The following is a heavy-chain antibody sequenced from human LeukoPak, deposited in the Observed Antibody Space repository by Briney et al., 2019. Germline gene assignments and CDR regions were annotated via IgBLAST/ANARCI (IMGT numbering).Heavy chain of an antibody. D-gene: IGHD5-18*01. CDR3: ARLARGNRYGPYDY. CDR2: IYFSGST. V-gene: IGHV4-59*08. Sequence: PSETLSLTCTVSGGSISSYYWSWIRQPPGKGLEWIGYIYFSGSTNYNPSLKSRVTVSVDTSKNQFSLKLSSVTAADTAVYYCARLARGNRYGPYDYWGQGTLVTVSS. CDR1: GGSISSYY. J-gene: IGHJ4*02.